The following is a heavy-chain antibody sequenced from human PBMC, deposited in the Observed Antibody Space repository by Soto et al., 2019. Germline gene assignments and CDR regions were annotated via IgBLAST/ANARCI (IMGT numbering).Heavy chain of an antibody. CDR2: INYSGTT. Sequence: SETLSLTCTVSGGSISSDIYYWGWIRQPPGKGLEWIGSINYSGTTYYNPSLKSRLTISVDTSKNHFSLKLRSVTAADAAVYYCTSALTVTASYNWFDPWGQGTLVTSPQ. CDR1: GGSISSDIYY. V-gene: IGHV4-39*02. J-gene: IGHJ5*02. D-gene: IGHD2-21*02. CDR3: TSALTVTASYNWFDP.